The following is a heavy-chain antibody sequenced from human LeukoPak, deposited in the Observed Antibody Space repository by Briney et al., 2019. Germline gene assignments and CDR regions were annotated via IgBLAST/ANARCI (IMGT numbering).Heavy chain of an antibody. V-gene: IGHV3-66*01. J-gene: IGHJ4*02. D-gene: IGHD2-21*02. CDR2: IYSGGST. CDR1: EFSVGSNY. Sequence: GGSLRLSCAASEFSVGSNYMTWVRQAPGKGLEWVSLIYSGGSTYYADSVKGRFTISRDNSKNTLYLQMNSLRAEDTAVYYCARGGIVVVTAILTVWGQGTLVTVSS. CDR3: ARGGIVVVTAILTV.